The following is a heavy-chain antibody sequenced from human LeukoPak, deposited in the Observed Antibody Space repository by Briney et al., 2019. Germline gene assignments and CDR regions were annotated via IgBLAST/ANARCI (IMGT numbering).Heavy chain of an antibody. CDR1: GGSISSYY. CDR3: ARQLPYWCFDL. D-gene: IGHD2-21*01. CDR2: IYYSGST. V-gene: IGHV4-59*08. J-gene: IGHJ2*01. Sequence: SETLSLTCTVSGGSISSYYWSWIRQPPGKGLEWIGYIYYSGSTNYNPSLKSRVTISVDTSKNQFSLKLSSVTAADTAVYYCARQLPYWCFDLWGRGTLVTVSS.